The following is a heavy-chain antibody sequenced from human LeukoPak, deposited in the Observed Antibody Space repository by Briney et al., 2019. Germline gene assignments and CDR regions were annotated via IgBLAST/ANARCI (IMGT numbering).Heavy chain of an antibody. CDR1: GFTFSSYA. Sequence: PGGSLRLSCAASGFTFSSYAMSWVRQAPGKGLEWVSAISGSGGSTYYADSVKGRFTISRDNSKNTLYLQMNSLRAEDTAVYYCARWDFYYYGSPGGVYFDYWGQGTLVTVSS. CDR3: ARWDFYYYGSPGGVYFDY. V-gene: IGHV3-23*01. J-gene: IGHJ4*02. CDR2: ISGSGGST. D-gene: IGHD3-10*01.